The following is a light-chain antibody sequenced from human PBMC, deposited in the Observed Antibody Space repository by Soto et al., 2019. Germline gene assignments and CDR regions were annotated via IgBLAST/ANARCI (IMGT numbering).Light chain of an antibody. J-gene: IGKJ1*01. CDR1: QSISRS. CDR3: QQGYSALVA. CDR2: AAS. V-gene: IGKV1-39*01. Sequence: DFQMTQSPSSLSASVVDRVTITCLATQSISRSLNWYQQKPGKAPELLIYAASSLQSGVPSRFSGSGSGTDFTLTISSLQPEDSATYYCQQGYSALVAFGQGTKVDIK.